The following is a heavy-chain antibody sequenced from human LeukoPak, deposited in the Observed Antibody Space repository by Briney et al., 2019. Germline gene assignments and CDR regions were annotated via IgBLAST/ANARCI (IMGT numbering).Heavy chain of an antibody. J-gene: IGHJ6*03. CDR2: ISYDGSNK. V-gene: IGHV3-30*04. CDR1: GFTFSSYA. CDR3: ARDSDQLQNYYYYYMDV. D-gene: IGHD5-24*01. Sequence: PGGSLRLSCAASGFTFSSYAMHWVRQAPGKGLEWVAVISYDGSNKYYADSVKGRFTISRDNSKNTLYLQMNSLRAEDTAVYYCARDSDQLQNYYYYYMDVWGKGTTVTVSS.